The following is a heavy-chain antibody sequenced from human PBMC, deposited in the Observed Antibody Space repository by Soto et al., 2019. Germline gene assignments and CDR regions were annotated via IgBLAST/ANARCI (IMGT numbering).Heavy chain of an antibody. CDR1: GFTFSSYG. CDR2: ISYDGSNK. D-gene: IGHD2-8*01. CDR3: AKDRRGYCTNGVCSYYYYCMDV. J-gene: IGHJ6*02. Sequence: QVQLVESGGGVVQPGRSLRLSCAASGFTFSSYGMHWVRQAPGKGLEWVAVISYDGSNKYYADSVKGRFTISRDNSKNTLYLQMNSLRAEDTAVYYCAKDRRGYCTNGVCSYYYYCMDVWGLGTTVTVSS. V-gene: IGHV3-30*18.